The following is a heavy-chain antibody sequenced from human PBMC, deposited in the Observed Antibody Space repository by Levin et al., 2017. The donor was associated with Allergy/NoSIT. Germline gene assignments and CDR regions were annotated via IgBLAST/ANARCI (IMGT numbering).Heavy chain of an antibody. Sequence: GESLKISCAASGFTFSDYYMSWIRQAPGKGLEWVSYISSSGSTIYYADSVKGRFTISRDNAKNSLYLQMNSLRAEDTAVYYCARGGAAARPYYYYGMDVWGQGTTVTVSS. CDR1: GFTFSDYY. D-gene: IGHD6-6*01. CDR2: ISSSGSTI. J-gene: IGHJ6*02. V-gene: IGHV3-11*01. CDR3: ARGGAAARPYYYYGMDV.